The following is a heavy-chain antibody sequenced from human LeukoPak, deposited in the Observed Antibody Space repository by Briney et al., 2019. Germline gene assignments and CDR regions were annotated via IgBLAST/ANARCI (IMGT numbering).Heavy chain of an antibody. Sequence: GGSLRLSCAASGFTFSSYWRSWVRQAPGKGLEWVANIKQDGSEKYYVDSVKGRFAISRDNAKNSLYLQMNSLRAEDTAVYYCARDRGDYGDYVPGYWGQGTLVTVSS. CDR3: ARDRGDYGDYVPGY. CDR2: IKQDGSEK. D-gene: IGHD4-17*01. J-gene: IGHJ4*02. CDR1: GFTFSSYW. V-gene: IGHV3-7*01.